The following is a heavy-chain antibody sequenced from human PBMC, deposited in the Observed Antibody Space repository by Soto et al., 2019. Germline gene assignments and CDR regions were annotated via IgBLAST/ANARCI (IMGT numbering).Heavy chain of an antibody. V-gene: IGHV4-39*01. CDR1: GGSISSSSYY. J-gene: IGHJ6*02. CDR3: ARSFNDPYYYYGMDV. CDR2: IYYSAST. Sequence: PSETLSLTCTVSGGSISSSSYYWGWIRQPPGKGLEWIGSIYYSASTYYNPSLKSRVTISVDTSKNQFSLKLSSVTAADTAVYYCARSFNDPYYYYGMDVGGQGTTVTVSS. D-gene: IGHD2-8*01.